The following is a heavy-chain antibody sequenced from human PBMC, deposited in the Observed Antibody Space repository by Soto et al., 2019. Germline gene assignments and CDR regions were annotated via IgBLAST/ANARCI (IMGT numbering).Heavy chain of an antibody. Sequence: WTWIRQPPGKGREWIGEINHSGSTLYNPSLKSRVTISVDTSNNQFSLRLTSVTAADTAVYYCARVKAAGWFDPWGQGTLVTVSS. D-gene: IGHD6-13*01. V-gene: IGHV4-34*01. CDR2: INHSGST. J-gene: IGHJ5*02. CDR3: ARVKAAGWFDP.